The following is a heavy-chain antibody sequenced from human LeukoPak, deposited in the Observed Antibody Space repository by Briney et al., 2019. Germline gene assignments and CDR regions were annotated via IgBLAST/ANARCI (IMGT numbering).Heavy chain of an antibody. CDR1: GYSFTGYY. Sequence: GASVKVSCKASGYSFTGYYIHWVRQAPGQGLAWMGWINPYSGDTTYAQKFQGRLTLTRDTSISTAYMEVSRLKSDDTAVYYCARDSEDIVVVSGWFDPWGQGTLVTVSS. CDR2: INPYSGDT. J-gene: IGHJ5*02. D-gene: IGHD2-15*01. CDR3: ARDSEDIVVVSGWFDP. V-gene: IGHV1-2*02.